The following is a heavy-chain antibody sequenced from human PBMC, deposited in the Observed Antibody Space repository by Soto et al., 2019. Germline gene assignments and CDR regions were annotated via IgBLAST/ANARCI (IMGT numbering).Heavy chain of an antibody. V-gene: IGHV3-74*01. CDR2: INGDGSAT. CDR3: VRSDWFDP. CDR1: GFAFSHYW. Sequence: EVQLVESGGGLVQPGGSLRLSCTASGFAFSHYWMHWVRQAPGKGLMWVSRINGDGSATTYADSVKGRFTISRDNAKNTLYLQMNSLRAEDPAVYYCVRSDWFDPWGQGTLVTVSS. J-gene: IGHJ5*02.